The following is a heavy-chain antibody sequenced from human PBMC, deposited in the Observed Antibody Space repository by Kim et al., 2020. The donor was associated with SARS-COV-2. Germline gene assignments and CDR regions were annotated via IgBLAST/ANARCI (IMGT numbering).Heavy chain of an antibody. V-gene: IGHV3-23*01. CDR2: ITSSGRIT. Sequence: GGSLRLSCAASGFTFNNYAMAWVRQAPGKGLQWVSTITSSGRITYYADSVKGRFTVSRDNSKATLFLQMNNVRADDTAVYYCAKDMIRGDPWSYFDYWGQGTLVTVSS. CDR3: AKDMIRGDPWSYFDY. CDR1: GFTFNNYA. D-gene: IGHD3-10*01. J-gene: IGHJ4*02.